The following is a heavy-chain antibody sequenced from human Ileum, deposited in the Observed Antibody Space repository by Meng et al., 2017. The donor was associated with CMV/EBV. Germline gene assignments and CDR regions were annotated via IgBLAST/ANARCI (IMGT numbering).Heavy chain of an antibody. V-gene: IGHV3-23*01. CDR1: GFTFSDYA. CDR3: TKDRRYDWTYGRFDS. Sequence: GESLKISCAASGFTFSDYAMSWVRQAPGKGLEWVSGITGSGGRTEYADSVKGRLTISRDNSKNTLYLQMNSLRGEDTAVYYCTKDRRYDWTYGRFDSWGQGTLVTVSS. D-gene: IGHD1-7*01. J-gene: IGHJ5*01. CDR2: ITGSGGRT.